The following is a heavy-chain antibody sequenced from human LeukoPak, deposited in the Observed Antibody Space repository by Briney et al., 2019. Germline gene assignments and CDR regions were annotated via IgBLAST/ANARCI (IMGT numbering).Heavy chain of an antibody. J-gene: IGHJ3*02. CDR1: GFTFDSYA. V-gene: IGHV3-23*01. CDR2: ISGSGAST. D-gene: IGHD3-22*01. CDR3: AKGYDSGGYYYLQAFDI. Sequence: GGSLRLSCAASGFTFDSYAMIWVRQAPGKWLEWLSSISGSGASTYYADSVKGRFTISRDNSKNTLYLQMNSLRAEDTAVYYCAKGYDSGGYYYLQAFDIWGQGTMVTVSS.